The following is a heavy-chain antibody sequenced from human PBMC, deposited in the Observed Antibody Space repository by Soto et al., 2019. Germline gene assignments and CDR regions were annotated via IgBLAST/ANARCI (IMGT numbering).Heavy chain of an antibody. CDR1: GFTFTSYA. D-gene: IGHD6-13*01. V-gene: IGHV3-64*02. CDR2: ISSTGATI. CDR3: ARARIGAAGTKYYFDY. Sequence: GGSLRLSCAASGFTFTSYAVDWVRQAPGKGLEFVASISSTGATIYYGDSVNGRVTISRDNSKSTVYLQMGSLKAEDTAVYYCARARIGAAGTKYYFDYWGRGTLVTVSS. J-gene: IGHJ4*02.